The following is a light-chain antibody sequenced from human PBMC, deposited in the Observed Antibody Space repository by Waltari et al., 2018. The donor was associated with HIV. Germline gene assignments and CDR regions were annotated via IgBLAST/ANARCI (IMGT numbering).Light chain of an antibody. J-gene: IGLJ2*01. CDR2: NDK. CDR1: NIKYKS. Sequence: SYELTQPISLSVALGQTAGITCGGKNIKYKSVHWYQQRTGQAPVLVIYNDKYRPSEIPDRVSGSNSGNTATLTITGAQAEGESDYYCQVWDTSTVVGGGTKLTVL. V-gene: IGLV3-9*02. CDR3: QVWDTSTV.